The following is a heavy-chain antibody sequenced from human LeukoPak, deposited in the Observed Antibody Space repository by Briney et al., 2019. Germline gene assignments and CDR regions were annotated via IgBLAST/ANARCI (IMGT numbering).Heavy chain of an antibody. J-gene: IGHJ3*02. CDR3: ARDTALWTFDI. V-gene: IGHV4-61*02. CDR1: GGSISSGSYY. Sequence: PSETLSLTCTVSGGSISSGSYYWSWLRQPAGKGLEWIGRIYTSGSTNYNPFLKSRVTISVDTSKNQFSLKLSSVTAADTAVYYCARDTALWTFDIWGQGTMVTVSS. D-gene: IGHD2-21*02. CDR2: IYTSGST.